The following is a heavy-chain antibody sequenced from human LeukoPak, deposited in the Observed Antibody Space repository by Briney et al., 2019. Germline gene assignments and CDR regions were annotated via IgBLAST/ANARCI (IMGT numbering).Heavy chain of an antibody. CDR3: ALQYYYDSSGYYYSFDY. CDR2: INPNSGGT. V-gene: IGHV1-2*02. Sequence: ASVKVSCKASGYTFTGYYMHWVRQAPGQGLGWMGWINPNSGGTNYAQKFQGRVTMTRDTSTSTVYMELGSLRSEDTAVYYCALQYYYDSSGYYYSFDYWGQGTLVTVSS. CDR1: GYTFTGYY. D-gene: IGHD3-22*01. J-gene: IGHJ4*02.